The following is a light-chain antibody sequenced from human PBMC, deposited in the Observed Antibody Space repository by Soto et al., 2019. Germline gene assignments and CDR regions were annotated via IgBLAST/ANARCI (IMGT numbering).Light chain of an antibody. Sequence: EILLTQSPGTLSWSPGEGATLSCRASQSISGSYLAWYQHKPGQAPRLLISGASTGATGIPDRFSGSGSGTDFTLTISRLEPEDFAVYYCQQYGSSGTFGQGTKVDIK. V-gene: IGKV3-20*01. CDR3: QQYGSSGT. CDR1: QSISGSY. CDR2: GAS. J-gene: IGKJ1*01.